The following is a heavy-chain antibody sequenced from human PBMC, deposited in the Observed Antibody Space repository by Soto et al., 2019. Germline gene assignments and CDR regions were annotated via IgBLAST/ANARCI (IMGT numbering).Heavy chain of an antibody. CDR3: ARVAEDGYTYRGYLDL. Sequence: QVQLVESGGGVVQPGRSLRLSCAASEFSFSSYAMHWVRQAPGKGLEWVTVIWYDGSDKYYADSVKGRFTISRDNSKKTLYLQMSSLRAEDTAVYYCARVAEDGYTYRGYLDLWGRGTLVTVSS. CDR2: IWYDGSDK. D-gene: IGHD5-12*01. J-gene: IGHJ2*01. V-gene: IGHV3-33*01. CDR1: EFSFSSYA.